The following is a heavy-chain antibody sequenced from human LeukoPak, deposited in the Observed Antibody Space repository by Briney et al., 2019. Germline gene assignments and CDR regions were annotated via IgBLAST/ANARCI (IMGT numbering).Heavy chain of an antibody. J-gene: IGHJ4*02. Sequence: GGSLRLSCAAPGFTFSSYEMNWVRQAPGKGLEWVSYISSNGSTIYYADSVKGRFTISRDNAKNSLYLQMNSLRAEDTAVYYCARDGGVRYPYFDYWGQGTLVTVSS. CDR1: GFTFSSYE. D-gene: IGHD3-9*01. CDR2: ISSNGSTI. CDR3: ARDGGVRYPYFDY. V-gene: IGHV3-48*03.